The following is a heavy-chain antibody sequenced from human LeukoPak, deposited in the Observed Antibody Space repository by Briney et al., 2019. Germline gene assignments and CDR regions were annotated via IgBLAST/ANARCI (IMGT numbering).Heavy chain of an antibody. CDR1: GFTFSNAW. D-gene: IGHD5-18*01. Sequence: GGSLRLSCAASGFTFSNAWISWVRQAPGKGLEWVGLIKSKTDGGTTDYAAPVKGRFTISRDDSKNTLYLQMNSLKTEDTAVYYCTTDVDTANDYWGQGTLVTVSS. V-gene: IGHV3-15*01. CDR3: TTDVDTANDY. J-gene: IGHJ4*02. CDR2: IKSKTDGGTT.